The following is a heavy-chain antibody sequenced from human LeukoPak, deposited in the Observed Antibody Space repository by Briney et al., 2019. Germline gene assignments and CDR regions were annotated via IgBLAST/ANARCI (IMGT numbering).Heavy chain of an antibody. Sequence: PGGSLRLSCAASGVTFSSDNMYWVRPAPGKGLEWVSSISSSTSQIYYADSVTGRFTISRDNAKNSLYLQMNSLRAEDTAVYYCARWPIAAAPPVYYFDYWGQGTLVTVSS. J-gene: IGHJ4*02. CDR2: ISSSTSQI. CDR1: GVTFSSDN. CDR3: ARWPIAAAPPVYYFDY. V-gene: IGHV3-21*01. D-gene: IGHD6-13*01.